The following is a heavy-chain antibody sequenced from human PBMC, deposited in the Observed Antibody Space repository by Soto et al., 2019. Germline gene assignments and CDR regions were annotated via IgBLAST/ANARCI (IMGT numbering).Heavy chain of an antibody. CDR2: IYQSGST. V-gene: IGHV4-4*02. J-gene: IGHJ4*02. Sequence: PSEILSLTCAVSGDSIISSNWWSWVRQPPGKGLEWIGDIYQSGSTNYIPSLKSRVTISLDKSKNQFSLKLSSVTAADTAVYYCVRFWPPPYSDALTDYTDAFDYWGQGTLVTVSS. D-gene: IGHD3-9*01. CDR3: VRFWPPPYSDALTDYTDAFDY. CDR1: GDSIISSNW.